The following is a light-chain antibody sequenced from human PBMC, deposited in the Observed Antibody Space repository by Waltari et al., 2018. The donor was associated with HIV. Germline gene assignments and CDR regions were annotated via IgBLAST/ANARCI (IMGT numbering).Light chain of an antibody. CDR1: SSTLGSNY. CDR3: AAWDDSLSGWV. CDR2: RNN. Sequence: QSVLTQPPSASGTPGQRVTISCSGRSSTLGSNYVYWYQQLPGTAPKLLIYRNNQRPSWVPDRFSGSKSGTSASLAISGLGSEDEADYYCAAWDDSLSGWVFGGGTKLTVL. V-gene: IGLV1-47*01. J-gene: IGLJ3*02.